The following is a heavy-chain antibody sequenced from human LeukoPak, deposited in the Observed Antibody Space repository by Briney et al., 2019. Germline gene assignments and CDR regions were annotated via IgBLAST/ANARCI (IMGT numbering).Heavy chain of an antibody. J-gene: IGHJ5*02. D-gene: IGHD5-12*01. CDR2: IYYSGST. Sequence: SETLFLTCTVSGGSISSYYWSWIRQPPGKGLEWIGYIYYSGSTNYNPSLKSRVTISVDTSKNQFSLKLSSVTAADTAVYYCARERLKGNWFDPWGQGTLVTVSS. CDR3: ARERLKGNWFDP. V-gene: IGHV4-59*01. CDR1: GGSISSYY.